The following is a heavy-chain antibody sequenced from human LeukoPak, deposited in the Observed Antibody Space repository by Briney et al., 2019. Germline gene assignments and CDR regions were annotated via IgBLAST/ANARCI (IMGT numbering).Heavy chain of an antibody. V-gene: IGHV3-7*03. D-gene: IGHD2-2*01. Sequence: GGSLRLSCAASGFTFSSYWMSWVRQAPGKGLEWVANIKQDGSEKYYVDSVKGRFTISRDNAKNSLYLQMNSLRAEDRAVYYCARVVRYCSSTSCYYRWSGMDVWGKGTTVTVS. J-gene: IGHJ6*04. CDR2: IKQDGSEK. CDR1: GFTFSSYW. CDR3: ARVVRYCSSTSCYYRWSGMDV.